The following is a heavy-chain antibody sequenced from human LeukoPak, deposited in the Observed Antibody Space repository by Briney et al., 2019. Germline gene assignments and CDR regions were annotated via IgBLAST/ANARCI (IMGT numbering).Heavy chain of an antibody. CDR2: ISYSGTPV. Sequence: GGSLRLSCAASGFTFNTYSMNWVRQAPGKGLECISYISYSGTPVYYADSVKGRFTISRDNAKNSLYLQMNSLRADDTAVYYCAREPYYDSTVIHDFWGQGTLVTVSS. CDR3: AREPYYDSTVIHDF. CDR1: GFTFNTYS. D-gene: IGHD3-22*01. V-gene: IGHV3-48*03. J-gene: IGHJ4*02.